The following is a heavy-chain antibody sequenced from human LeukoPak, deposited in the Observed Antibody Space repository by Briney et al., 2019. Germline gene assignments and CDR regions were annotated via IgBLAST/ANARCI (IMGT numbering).Heavy chain of an antibody. J-gene: IGHJ1*01. V-gene: IGHV4-38-2*01. CDR3: ARYCSSTSCYQYFQH. CDR1: GYSISSGYY. D-gene: IGHD2-2*01. CDR2: IYHSGST. Sequence: SETLSLTCAVSGYSISSGYYWGWLRQPPGKGLEWIGSIYHSGSTYYNPSLKSRVTISVDTSRNQFSLKLSSVTAADTAVYYCARYCSSTSCYQYFQHWGQGTLVTVSS.